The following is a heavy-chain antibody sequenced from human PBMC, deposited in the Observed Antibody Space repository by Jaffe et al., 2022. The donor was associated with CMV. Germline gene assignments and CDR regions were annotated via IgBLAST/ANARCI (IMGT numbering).Heavy chain of an antibody. J-gene: IGHJ4*02. V-gene: IGHV2-5*02. Sequence: QITLQESGPSLVTPTQTLTLTCTFSGFSVTTTGMAVAWIRQPPGKTLEWLALVYWDDDRRYSPSLKNRLTITMYPSKNQVVLKMTNMDPLDTATYFCARIRTSPVEQFDFWGQGILVTVSS. CDR3: ARIRTSPVEQFDF. CDR2: VYWDDDR. D-gene: IGHD1-26*01. CDR1: GFSVTTTGMA.